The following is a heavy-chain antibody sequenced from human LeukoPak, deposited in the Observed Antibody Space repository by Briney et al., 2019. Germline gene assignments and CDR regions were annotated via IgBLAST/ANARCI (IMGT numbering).Heavy chain of an antibody. CDR1: GDSTSSSTYY. J-gene: IGHJ3*02. V-gene: IGHV4-39*01. CDR3: ATHRRSGSGGSENAFEI. Sequence: SETLSLTCTVSGDSTSSSTYYWDWIRQAPGKGLEWIGNIYDSGTTHYNPSLKSRVTISGDTSKNQFSLKLDSVTAADTAIYYCATHRRSGSGGSENAFEIWGQGTMVTVSS. D-gene: IGHD5-12*01. CDR2: IYDSGTT.